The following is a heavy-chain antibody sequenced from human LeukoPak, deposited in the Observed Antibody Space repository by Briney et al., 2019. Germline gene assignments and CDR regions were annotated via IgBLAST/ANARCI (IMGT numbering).Heavy chain of an antibody. Sequence: ASVKVSCKASGYTFTGYYMHWVRQAPGQGLEWMGWINPNSGGTNYAQKFQGRVTMTRDTSISTAYMELSRLRAEDTAVYYCAREHSSSCPDSWGQGTLVIVSS. CDR1: GYTFTGYY. D-gene: IGHD6-13*01. CDR2: INPNSGGT. V-gene: IGHV1-2*02. CDR3: AREHSSSCPDS. J-gene: IGHJ5*01.